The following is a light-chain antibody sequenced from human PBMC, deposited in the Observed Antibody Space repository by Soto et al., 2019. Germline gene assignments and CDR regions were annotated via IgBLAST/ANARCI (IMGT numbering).Light chain of an antibody. CDR2: EVS. V-gene: IGLV2-8*01. CDR1: SSDVGGYNY. J-gene: IGLJ1*01. CDR3: SSYAVTNIFV. Sequence: QPALTHPPSASGSPGQSVTISCTGTSSDVGGYNYVSWYQQHPGKAPKVIIYEVSKRPSGVPDRFSGSKSGSTASLTVSGLQAEDEADYYCSSYAVTNIFVFGTGTKVTVL.